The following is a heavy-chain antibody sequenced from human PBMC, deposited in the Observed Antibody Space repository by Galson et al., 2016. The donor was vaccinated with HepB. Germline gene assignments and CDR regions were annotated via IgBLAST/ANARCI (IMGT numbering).Heavy chain of an antibody. CDR1: GFILSSYG. V-gene: IGHV3-64D*06. D-gene: IGHD2-8*02. CDR3: LVVPYFYYGMDV. Sequence: SLRLSCAASGFILSSYGFQWVRQAPGKGLEFVSDINSNGGSTHYADSAKGRFIIARDNSKNTVDLQMSSLRPEDTAVYYCLVVPYFYYGMDVWGQGTTVTVSS. CDR2: INSNGGST. J-gene: IGHJ6*02.